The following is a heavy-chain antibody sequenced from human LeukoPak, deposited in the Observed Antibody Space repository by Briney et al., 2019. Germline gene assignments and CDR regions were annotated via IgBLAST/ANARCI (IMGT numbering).Heavy chain of an antibody. CDR1: GFTFSNAW. CDR2: ISSSGSTI. J-gene: IGHJ4*02. CDR3: ARDFRDYGDDY. V-gene: IGHV3-48*04. D-gene: IGHD4-17*01. Sequence: TGGSLRLSCAASGFTFSNAWMNWVRQAPGKGLEWVSYISSSGSTIYYADSVKGRFTISRDNAKNSLYLQMNSPRAENTAVYYCARDFRDYGDDYWGQGTLVTVSS.